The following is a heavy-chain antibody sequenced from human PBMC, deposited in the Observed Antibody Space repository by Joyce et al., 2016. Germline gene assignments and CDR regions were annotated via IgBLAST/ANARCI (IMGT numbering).Heavy chain of an antibody. Sequence: DVQLVESGGGLIRPGGSLRLSCSASGFTVNTYYMSWVRQAPGKGLEWISVIDSGVGTFSTESVKDRFTTYKDNSKNTLYLQMNSLRVDDTALYYCARAVRDLKVYYFDSCGQGTLVTVSS. D-gene: IGHD4-23*01. CDR2: IDSGVGT. V-gene: IGHV3-53*01. J-gene: IGHJ4*02. CDR1: GFTVNTYY. CDR3: ARAVRDLKVYYFDS.